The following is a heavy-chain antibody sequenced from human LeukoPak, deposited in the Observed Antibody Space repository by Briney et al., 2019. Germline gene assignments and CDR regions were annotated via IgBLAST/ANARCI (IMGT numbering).Heavy chain of an antibody. CDR2: INAGNSNT. J-gene: IGHJ4*02. CDR1: GYTFTSYA. V-gene: IGHV1-3*01. CDR3: ARDSGVLLWFGELPDDY. D-gene: IGHD3-10*01. Sequence: ASVKVSCKASGYTFTSYAMHWVRQAPGQRLEWMGWINAGNSNTKYSQKFQGRVTITRDTSASTAYMELSSLRSEDTAVYYCARDSGVLLWFGELPDDYWGQGTLVTVSS.